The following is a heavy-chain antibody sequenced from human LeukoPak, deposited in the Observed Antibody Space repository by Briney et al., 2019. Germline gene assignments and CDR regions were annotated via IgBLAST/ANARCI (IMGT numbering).Heavy chain of an antibody. CDR2: IHYSGST. J-gene: IGHJ6*02. D-gene: IGHD1-26*01. CDR3: ARDFVGAKYYGMDV. CDR1: GGSISSYY. Sequence: PSETLSLTCTVSGGSISSYYWSWIRQPPGKGLEWIGYIHYSGSTNYNPSLKSRVTISVDMSKNQFSLKLTSVTAADTAVYYCARDFVGAKYYGMDVWGQGTTVTVSS. V-gene: IGHV4-59*01.